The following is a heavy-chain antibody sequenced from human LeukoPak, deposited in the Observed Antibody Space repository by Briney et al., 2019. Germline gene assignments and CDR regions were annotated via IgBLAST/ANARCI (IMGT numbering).Heavy chain of an antibody. D-gene: IGHD5-12*01. CDR3: ARGGVGWLRSIPSYYYYGMDV. Sequence: GGSLRLSCAASGFTFSSYGMHWVRQAPGKGLEWVAVIWYDGSNKYYADSVKGRFTISRDNSKNTLYLQMSSLRAEDTAVYYCARGGVGWLRSIPSYYYYGMDVWGQGTTVTVSS. V-gene: IGHV3-33*01. CDR1: GFTFSSYG. J-gene: IGHJ6*02. CDR2: IWYDGSNK.